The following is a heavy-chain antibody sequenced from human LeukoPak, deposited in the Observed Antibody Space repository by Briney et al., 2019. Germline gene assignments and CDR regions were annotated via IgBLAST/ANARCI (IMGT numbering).Heavy chain of an antibody. V-gene: IGHV3-23*01. CDR1: GFTFSSYA. Sequence: PGGSLRLSCAASGFTFSSYAMSWVRQAPGKGLEWVSCISGSGVSTYYADSVKGRFTISRDNSKNTLYLQMNSLRAEDTAVYYCAKFPDACSINCYGIGQYFDYWGQGTPVTVSS. J-gene: IGHJ4*02. CDR2: ISGSGVST. CDR3: AKFPDACSINCYGIGQYFDY. D-gene: IGHD2-2*01.